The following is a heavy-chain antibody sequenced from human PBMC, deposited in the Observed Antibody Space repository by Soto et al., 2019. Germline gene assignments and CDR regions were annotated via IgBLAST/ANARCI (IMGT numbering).Heavy chain of an antibody. V-gene: IGHV3-13*04. CDR3: ARGSDHYYGMDV. J-gene: IGHJ6*02. Sequence: EVQLVESGGGLVQPGGSLRLSYAASGFTFSSYDMHWVRQATGKGLEWVSAIGTAGDTYYPGSVKGRFTISRENAKNSLYLQMNSLRAGDTAVYYCARGSDHYYGMDVWGQGTTVTVSS. CDR2: IGTAGDT. CDR1: GFTFSSYD.